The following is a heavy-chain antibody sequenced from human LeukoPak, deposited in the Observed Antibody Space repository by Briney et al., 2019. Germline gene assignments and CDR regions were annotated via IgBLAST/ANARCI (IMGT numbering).Heavy chain of an antibody. CDR2: IYTSGST. V-gene: IGHV4-4*07. J-gene: IGHJ4*02. CDR3: ARDQGSIILGYFDY. Sequence: SETLSLTCTVSGGSISSYYWSWIRQPAGKGLEWIGRIYTSGSTNYNPSLKSRVTMSVDTSKNQFSLKLSSVTAADTAVYYCARDQGSIILGYFDYWGQGTLVTVSS. D-gene: IGHD1-14*01. CDR1: GGSISSYY.